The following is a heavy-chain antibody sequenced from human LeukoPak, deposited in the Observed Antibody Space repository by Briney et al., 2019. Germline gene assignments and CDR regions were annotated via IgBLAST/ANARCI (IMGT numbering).Heavy chain of an antibody. CDR1: GFTFDDYG. CDR3: ARGPPYCSSTSCYMDV. J-gene: IGHJ6*03. D-gene: IGHD2-2*01. CDR2: INWNGGST. Sequence: GGSLRLSCAASGFTFDDYGMSWVRQAPGKGLEWVSGINWNGGSTGYADSVKGRFTISRDNAKNSLYLQMNSLRAEDTALYHCARGPPYCSSTSCYMDVWGKGTTVTVSS. V-gene: IGHV3-20*01.